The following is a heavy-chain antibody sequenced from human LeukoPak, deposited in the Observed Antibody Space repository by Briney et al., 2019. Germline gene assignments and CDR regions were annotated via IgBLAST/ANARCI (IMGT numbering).Heavy chain of an antibody. CDR3: ARGTRDYYDSSGYYYRGASDI. Sequence: PGGSLRLSCAASGFTVSSNYMSWVRQAPGKGLEWVSVIYSGGSTYYADSVKGRFTISRDNSKNTLYLQMNSLRAEDTAVYYCARGTRDYYDSSGYYYRGASDIWGQGTMVTVSS. D-gene: IGHD3-22*01. CDR2: IYSGGST. V-gene: IGHV3-53*01. J-gene: IGHJ3*02. CDR1: GFTVSSNY.